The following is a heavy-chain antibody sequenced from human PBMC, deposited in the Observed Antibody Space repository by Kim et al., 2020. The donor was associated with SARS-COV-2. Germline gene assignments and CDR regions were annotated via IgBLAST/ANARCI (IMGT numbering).Heavy chain of an antibody. Sequence: LKGRVTISVDTSKNQFSLKLSSVTAADTAVYYCAKSDGSGSYNYYYGMDVWGQGTTVTVSS. J-gene: IGHJ6*02. V-gene: IGHV4-59*01. CDR3: AKSDGSGSYNYYYGMDV. D-gene: IGHD3-10*01.